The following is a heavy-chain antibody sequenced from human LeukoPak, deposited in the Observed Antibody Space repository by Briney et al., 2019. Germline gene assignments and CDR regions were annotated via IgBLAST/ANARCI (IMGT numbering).Heavy chain of an antibody. J-gene: IGHJ4*02. D-gene: IGHD3-3*02. CDR3: ASHSMSGGGDY. Sequence: PGESLRLSCAASGFTVSSNYMSWVRQAPGKGLEWVSVIYSGGSTYYADSVKGRFTISRDNSKNTLYLQMNSLRAEDTAVYYCASHSMSGGGDYWGQGTLVTVSS. CDR1: GFTVSSNY. V-gene: IGHV3-66*04. CDR2: IYSGGST.